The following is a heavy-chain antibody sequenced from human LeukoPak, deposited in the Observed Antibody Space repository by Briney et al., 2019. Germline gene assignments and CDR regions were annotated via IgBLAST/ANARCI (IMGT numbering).Heavy chain of an antibody. CDR1: DGSFIGYY. CDR2: IYYSGST. Sequence: SETLSLTCAVYDGSFIGYYWGWIRQPPGKGLEWIGSIYYSGSTYYNPSLKSRVTISVDTSKNQFSLKLSSVTAADTAVYYCARREYYDFWSGSTFFDYWGQGTLVTVSS. V-gene: IGHV4-39*01. J-gene: IGHJ4*02. CDR3: ARREYYDFWSGSTFFDY. D-gene: IGHD3-3*01.